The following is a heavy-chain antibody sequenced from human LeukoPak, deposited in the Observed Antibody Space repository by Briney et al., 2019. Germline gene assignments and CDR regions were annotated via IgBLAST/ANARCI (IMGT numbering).Heavy chain of an antibody. J-gene: IGHJ4*02. CDR3: AKVRNCGGDCYLIDY. V-gene: IGHV3-30*18. Sequence: GGSLRLSCAASGFTFSSYWMHWVRQAPGKGLEWVAVISYDGSNKYYADSVKGRFTISRDNSKNTLYLQMDTLRAEDTAIYYCAKVRNCGGDCYLIDYWGQGTLVTVSS. D-gene: IGHD2-21*02. CDR1: GFTFSSYW. CDR2: ISYDGSNK.